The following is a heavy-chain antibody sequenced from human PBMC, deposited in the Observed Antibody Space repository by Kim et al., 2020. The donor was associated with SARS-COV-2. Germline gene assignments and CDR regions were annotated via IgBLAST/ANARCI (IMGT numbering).Heavy chain of an antibody. CDR3: TTGFERFGELYPLDY. CDR1: GFTFSNAW. Sequence: GGSLRLSCAASGFTFSNAWMSWVRQAPGKGLEWVGRIKSKTDGGTTNYAAPVKGRFTISRDDSKTTLYLQMNSRTTEDTAVYYCTTGFERFGELYPLDYWGQGTLVTVSS. D-gene: IGHD3-10*01. V-gene: IGHV3-15*01. J-gene: IGHJ4*02. CDR2: IKSKTDGGTT.